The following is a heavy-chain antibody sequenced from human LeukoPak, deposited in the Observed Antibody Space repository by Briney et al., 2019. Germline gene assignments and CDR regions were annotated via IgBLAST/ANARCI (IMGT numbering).Heavy chain of an antibody. V-gene: IGHV3-30*04. CDR2: XXYDGSNK. D-gene: IGHD6-19*01. Sequence: GGSLRLSCAASGFTFSSYAMHWVRQAPGKGLEXXXXXXYDGSNKYYADSVKGRFTISRDNSKNTLYLQMNSLRAEDTAAYYCARDKLTSYSSGHYYCGMDVWGKGTTVTVSS. CDR3: ARDKLTSYSSGHYYCGMDV. CDR1: GFTFSSYA. J-gene: IGHJ6*04.